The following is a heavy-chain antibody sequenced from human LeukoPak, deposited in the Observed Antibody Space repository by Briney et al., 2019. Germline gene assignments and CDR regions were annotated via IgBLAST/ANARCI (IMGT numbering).Heavy chain of an antibody. V-gene: IGHV4-30-4*01. CDR3: ARDADTWQGSYYSDL. Sequence: SETLSLTCTVSGTSINSAYYYWSWIRQPPGKGLEWIGYVFYTGTTYYSPSLKSRVTISLDKSKNQFSLRLSSVIAADTAVYYCARDADTWQGSYYSDLWGQGILVTVSS. D-gene: IGHD1-26*01. CDR2: VFYTGTT. CDR1: GTSINSAYYY. J-gene: IGHJ4*02.